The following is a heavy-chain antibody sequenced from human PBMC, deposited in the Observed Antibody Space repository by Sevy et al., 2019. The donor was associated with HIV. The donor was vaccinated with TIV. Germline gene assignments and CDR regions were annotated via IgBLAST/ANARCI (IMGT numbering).Heavy chain of an antibody. CDR3: ARDLGSGYSSSWSWDWFDP. J-gene: IGHJ5*02. V-gene: IGHV3-48*03. CDR1: GFTFSSYE. CDR2: ISSSGSTI. Sequence: GGSLRLSCAASGFTFSSYEMNWVRQAPGKGLEWVSYISSSGSTIYYADSVKGRFTISRDNAKNSLYLQMNSLRAEDTVVYDGARDLGSGYSSSWSWDWFDPWGQGTLVTVSS. D-gene: IGHD6-13*01.